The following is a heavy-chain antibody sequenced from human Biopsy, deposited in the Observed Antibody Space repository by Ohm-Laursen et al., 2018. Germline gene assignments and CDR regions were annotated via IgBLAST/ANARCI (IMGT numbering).Heavy chain of an antibody. CDR3: ARGYGGSSRYFDL. J-gene: IGHJ2*01. D-gene: IGHD3-16*01. Sequence: SDTLSLTCTVSGDDSIASYSWCWIRPSPEKGLEWIGFVFHSGLTSYHPSLRSRVSISVDSSKNQFYLTLSSLTPADTAVYFCARGYGGSSRYFDLWGRGTQVTVSS. CDR2: VFHSGLT. CDR1: GDDSIASYS. V-gene: IGHV4-59*07.